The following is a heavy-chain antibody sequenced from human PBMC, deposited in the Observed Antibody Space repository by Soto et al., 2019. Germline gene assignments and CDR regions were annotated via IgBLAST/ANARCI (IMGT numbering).Heavy chain of an antibody. Sequence: QVQLQESGPGLVKPSETLSLTCTVSGGSISSYYWSWIRQPPGKGLEWVGYLYYSGSTNYNPPPNSRVAKSVETSKNQFSLKLSSVTAADTAVYYCASGKDGSDRFAFDIWGQGTMVTVSS. CDR3: ASGKDGSDRFAFDI. V-gene: IGHV4-59*08. CDR2: LYYSGST. D-gene: IGHD5-12*01. J-gene: IGHJ3*02. CDR1: GGSISSYY.